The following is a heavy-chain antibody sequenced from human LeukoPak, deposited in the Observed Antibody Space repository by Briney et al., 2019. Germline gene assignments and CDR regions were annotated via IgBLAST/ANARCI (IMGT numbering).Heavy chain of an antibody. CDR2: IYSGGSS. D-gene: IGHD5-12*01. J-gene: IGHJ3*02. CDR3: AREGYSGFWGAFDI. V-gene: IGHV3-66*01. Sequence: GGSLRLSCAASGFTVSSNYMSWVRQAPGKGLEWVSVIYSGGSSHYADSVKGRFTISRDNSKNTLYLQMNSLRAEDTAVYYCAREGYSGFWGAFDIWGQGTMVTVSS. CDR1: GFTVSSNY.